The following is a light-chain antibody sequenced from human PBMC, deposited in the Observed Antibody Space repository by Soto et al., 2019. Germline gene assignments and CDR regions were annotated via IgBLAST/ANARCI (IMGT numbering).Light chain of an antibody. Sequence: DIQMTQSPSTLSASVGDRVTITCRASQSISSWLAWYQQKPGKAPNLLIYKASSLESWVPSRFSGSGSGTEFTLTIGSLQPDDLATYYCQQYNSNPYTFGQGTEVEI. J-gene: IGKJ2*01. V-gene: IGKV1-5*03. CDR1: QSISSW. CDR2: KAS. CDR3: QQYNSNPYT.